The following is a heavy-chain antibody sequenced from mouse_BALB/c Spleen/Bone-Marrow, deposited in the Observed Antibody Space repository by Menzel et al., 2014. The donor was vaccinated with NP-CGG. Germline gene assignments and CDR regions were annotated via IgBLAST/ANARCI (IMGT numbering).Heavy chain of an antibody. CDR3: AREHDGYPDY. CDR2: IWAGGST. J-gene: IGHJ4*01. V-gene: IGHV2-9*02. CDR1: GFSLPTYG. Sequence: VMLVESGPGLVAPSQSLSITCTVSGFSLPTYGVHWVRQPPGKGLEWLGVIWAGGSTNYDSALMSRLSISKDNSKSQVFLKMNSLQTGDTAMYYCAREHDGYPDYWGQGTSVTVSS. D-gene: IGHD2-3*01.